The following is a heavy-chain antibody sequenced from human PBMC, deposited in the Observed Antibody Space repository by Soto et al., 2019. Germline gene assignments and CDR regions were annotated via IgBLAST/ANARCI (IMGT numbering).Heavy chain of an antibody. CDR2: IIPIFGTA. CDR1: GGTFSIYA. CDR3: ASHSSLRGYCISTSCYGYYYGMDV. V-gene: IGHV1-69*13. Sequence: SVKVSCKASGGTFSIYAISWVRQAPGQGLEWMGGIIPIFGTADYAQKFQGRVTITADESTSTAYMELSSLRSEDTAVYYCASHSSLRGYCISTSCYGYYYGMDVWGQGTTVTVSS. D-gene: IGHD2-2*01. J-gene: IGHJ6*02.